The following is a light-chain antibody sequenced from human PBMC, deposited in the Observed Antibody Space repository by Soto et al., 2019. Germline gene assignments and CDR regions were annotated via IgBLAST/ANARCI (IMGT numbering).Light chain of an antibody. J-gene: IGKJ2*01. V-gene: IGKV1-39*01. CDR2: GAS. Sequence: DIQMTQSPSTLSASVGDRVTITCRASQTIGNYLNWYQQKPGKAPQLLIYGASSLQSGVPSRFSGSGSGTDFTLTISSLQPEDFATYYCHQIYSVPYTFGQGTKLEIK. CDR1: QTIGNY. CDR3: HQIYSVPYT.